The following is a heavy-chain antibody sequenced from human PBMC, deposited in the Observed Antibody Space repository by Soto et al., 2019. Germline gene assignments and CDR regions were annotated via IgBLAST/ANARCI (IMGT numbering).Heavy chain of an antibody. Sequence: QVQLVQSGAEVKKPGASVKVSCKTSGHTLINYYMHWVRQAPGQGLDWLGKIDPSGNGTSYAERFHGRITLTSYTSTKTVYVELSSLRAEDTAIYYCAINYCDISGYIYWGQGTLVTVSS. CDR1: GHTLINYY. CDR3: AINYCDISGYIY. V-gene: IGHV1-46*01. D-gene: IGHD3-22*01. J-gene: IGHJ4*02. CDR2: IDPSGNGT.